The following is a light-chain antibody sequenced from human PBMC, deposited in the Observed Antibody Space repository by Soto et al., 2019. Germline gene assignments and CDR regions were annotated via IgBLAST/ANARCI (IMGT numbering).Light chain of an antibody. CDR2: GAS. V-gene: IGKV3D-15*01. CDR1: QSVSNN. CDR3: QQYNIWPPLT. J-gene: IGKJ4*01. Sequence: IVMTQFPATLSVSAGERATRSCRASQSVSNNLAWYRQKPGQAPRLLIYGASTRATGIPARFSGSGSGTEFTLTISGLQSEDCAVYYCQQYNIWPPLTFGGGTKVEIK.